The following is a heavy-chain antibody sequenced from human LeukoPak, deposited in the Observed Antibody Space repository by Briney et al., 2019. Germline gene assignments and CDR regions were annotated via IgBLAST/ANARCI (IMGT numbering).Heavy chain of an antibody. V-gene: IGHV3-21*01. J-gene: IGHJ4*02. Sequence: GGSLRLSCAASGFTFSSHSMNWVRRAPGKGLEWVSSISSSSSYIYYADSLKGRFTISRDNAKNSLYLQMNSLRAEDTAVYYCARDPSQDYWGQGTLVTVSS. CDR3: ARDPSQDY. CDR2: ISSSSSYI. CDR1: GFTFSSHS.